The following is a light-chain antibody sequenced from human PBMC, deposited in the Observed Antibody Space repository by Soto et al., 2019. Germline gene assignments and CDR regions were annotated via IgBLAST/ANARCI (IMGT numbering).Light chain of an antibody. CDR2: GAS. Sequence: EIVLTQSPGTLSLSPGERATLSCRASQSVSSSYLAWYQQKPGQAPRLLIYGASGRATGIPDRFSGSGSGTDLTLTIDRLEPEDFAVYYCQQYGGSPNTFGGGTKVDIK. J-gene: IGKJ4*01. V-gene: IGKV3-20*01. CDR1: QSVSSSY. CDR3: QQYGGSPNT.